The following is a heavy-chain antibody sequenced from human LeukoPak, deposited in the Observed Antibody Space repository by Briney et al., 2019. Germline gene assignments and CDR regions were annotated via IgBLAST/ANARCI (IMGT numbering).Heavy chain of an antibody. Sequence: GESLKISCKGSGYSFTSYWIGWVRQMPGKGLEWMGILYPGDSESRYSPSFQGQVTISADKSISTAFLQWSSLKASDTAMYYCARGICTTSCYKRVVDAFDIWGQGTMVTVSS. D-gene: IGHD2-2*02. CDR1: GYSFTSYW. V-gene: IGHV5-51*01. CDR2: LYPGDSES. J-gene: IGHJ3*02. CDR3: ARGICTTSCYKRVVDAFDI.